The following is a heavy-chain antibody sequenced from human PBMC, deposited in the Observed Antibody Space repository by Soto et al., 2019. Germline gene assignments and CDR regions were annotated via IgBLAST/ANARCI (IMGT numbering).Heavy chain of an antibody. J-gene: IGHJ4*02. Sequence: PSETLALTCTVSGDSITSYYWSWIRQRPGKGREWVGYISYTGSTIYNPSLETRATISLDTSKNQVSLSLNSVTAAVTAVYYCARIYCSGGRCYKPDAPSFDSSGQGTLVTVSS. CDR3: ARIYCSGGRCYKPDAPSFDS. CDR2: ISYTGST. CDR1: GDSITSYY. V-gene: IGHV4-59*12. D-gene: IGHD2-15*01.